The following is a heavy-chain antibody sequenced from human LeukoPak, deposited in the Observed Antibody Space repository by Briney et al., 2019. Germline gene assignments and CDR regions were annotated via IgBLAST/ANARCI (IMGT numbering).Heavy chain of an antibody. V-gene: IGHV4-59*01. Sequence: NSSETLSLTCTVSGGSISSYYWSWIRQPPGKGLEWIGYIYYSGSTNYNPSLKSRVTISVDTSKNQFSLKLSSVTAADTAVYYCASPAWDYDFWSGSPGRTHDGYWGQGTLVTVSS. CDR1: GGSISSYY. J-gene: IGHJ4*02. CDR2: IYYSGST. D-gene: IGHD3-3*01. CDR3: ASPAWDYDFWSGSPGRTHDGY.